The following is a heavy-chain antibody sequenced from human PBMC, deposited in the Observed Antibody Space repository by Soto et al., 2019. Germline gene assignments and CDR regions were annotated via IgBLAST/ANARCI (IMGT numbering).Heavy chain of an antibody. J-gene: IGHJ4*02. CDR1: RFTFSNAW. Sequence: GSLRLSCASSRFTFSNAWMSWVRQAPGKGLEWVGRIKSKADGGTTDYAAPVKGRFTISRDDSKNTLYLQMNSLKTEDTAVYYCTSTLRYFDWSTDYWGQGTLVTVSS. V-gene: IGHV3-15*01. CDR3: TSTLRYFDWSTDY. D-gene: IGHD3-9*01. CDR2: IKSKADGGTT.